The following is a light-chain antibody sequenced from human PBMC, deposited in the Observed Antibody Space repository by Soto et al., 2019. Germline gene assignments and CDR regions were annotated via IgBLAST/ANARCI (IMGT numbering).Light chain of an antibody. J-gene: IGKJ4*01. V-gene: IGKV3-15*01. CDR3: QQYNNWPLT. Sequence: EIVMAQSPATPSFSPGERATLSFRASQSVSSNLAWYQQKPGQAPRLLIYGASTRATGIPARFSGSGSGTEFTLTISSLQSEDFAVYYCQQYNNWPLTFGGGTKVDIK. CDR2: GAS. CDR1: QSVSSN.